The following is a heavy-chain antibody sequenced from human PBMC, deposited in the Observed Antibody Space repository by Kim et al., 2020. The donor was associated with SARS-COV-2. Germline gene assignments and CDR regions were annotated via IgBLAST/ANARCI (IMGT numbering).Heavy chain of an antibody. CDR1: GFSLSNARMG. V-gene: IGHV2-26*01. CDR3: ARIREGMAAINLYSGDY. CDR2: IFSNDEK. J-gene: IGHJ4*02. D-gene: IGHD2-15*01. Sequence: SGPTLVNPTETLTLTCTVSGFSLSNARMGVSWIRQPPGKALEWLAHIFSNDEKSYSTSLKSRLTISKDTSKSQVVLTMTNRDPVDTATYYCARIREGMAAINLYSGDYSGQGTLVTVSS.